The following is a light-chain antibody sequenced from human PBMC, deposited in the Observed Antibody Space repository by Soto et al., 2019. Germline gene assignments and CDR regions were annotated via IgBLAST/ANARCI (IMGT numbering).Light chain of an antibody. CDR3: CSYGPSSTFV. J-gene: IGLJ1*01. CDR1: NSDVGRYDL. V-gene: IGLV2-23*02. CDR2: GVN. Sequence: QSALTQPASVSGSPGQSITISCTGTNSDVGRYDLVSWYQQYPGKVPRLMISGVNKRPSGVPNRFSGSKSGNTASLTISGLQAEDEADYYCCSYGPSSTFVFGTGTKLTVL.